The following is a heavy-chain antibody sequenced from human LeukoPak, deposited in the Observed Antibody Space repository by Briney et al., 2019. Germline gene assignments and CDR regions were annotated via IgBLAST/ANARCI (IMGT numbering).Heavy chain of an antibody. D-gene: IGHD3-3*01. V-gene: IGHV3-30*19. Sequence: GGSLRLSCAASGFTFSSYGMHWVRQAPGKGLEWVAVISYDGSNKYYADSVKGRFTISRDNSKNTLYLQMNSLRAEDTAVYYCAREHYDFWSGYLETFGYWGQGTLVTVSS. CDR3: AREHYDFWSGYLETFGY. CDR2: ISYDGSNK. CDR1: GFTFSSYG. J-gene: IGHJ4*02.